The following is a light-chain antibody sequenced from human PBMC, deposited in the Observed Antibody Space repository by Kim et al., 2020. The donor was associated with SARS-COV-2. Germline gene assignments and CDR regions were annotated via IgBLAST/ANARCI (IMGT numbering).Light chain of an antibody. J-gene: IGKJ4*01. CDR2: DAS. Sequence: SVGDRVTITCRASQGISSALAWYQQKPGKAPKLLIYDASSLESGVPSRFSGSGSGTDFTFTISSLQPEDIATYYCQQYDNLPPLTFGGGTKVDIK. CDR1: QGISSA. CDR3: QQYDNLPPLT. V-gene: IGKV1D-13*01.